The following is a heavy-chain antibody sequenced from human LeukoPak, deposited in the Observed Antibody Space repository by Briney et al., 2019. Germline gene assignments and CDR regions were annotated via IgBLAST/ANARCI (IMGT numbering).Heavy chain of an antibody. V-gene: IGHV3-23*01. J-gene: IGHJ4*02. CDR2: ISGSGGST. Sequence: GGSLRLSCAASGFTFSNAWMSWVRQAPGKGLEWVSAISGSGGSTYYADSVKGRFTISRDNSKNTLYLQMNSLRAEDTAVYYCLYIRFDYWGQGTLVTVSS. CDR3: LYIRFDY. CDR1: GFTFSNAW.